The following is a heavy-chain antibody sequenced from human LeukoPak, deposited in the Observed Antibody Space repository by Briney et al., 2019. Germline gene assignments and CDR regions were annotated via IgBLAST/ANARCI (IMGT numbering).Heavy chain of an antibody. D-gene: IGHD1-26*01. CDR3: ARDSFGYYSGFDY. CDR1: GGSISSGSYY. J-gene: IGHJ4*02. CDR2: IYTSGST. V-gene: IGHV4-61*02. Sequence: SETLSLTCTVSGGSISSGSYYWSWIRQPAGKGLEWIGRIYTSGSTNYNPSLKSRVTISVDTSKNQFSLKLSSVTAADTAVYYCARDSFGYYSGFDYWGQGTLVTVSS.